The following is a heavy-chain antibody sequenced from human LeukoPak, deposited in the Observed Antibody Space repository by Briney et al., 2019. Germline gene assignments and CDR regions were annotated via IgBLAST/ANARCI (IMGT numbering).Heavy chain of an antibody. CDR3: AKDHVAVVVANFDY. Sequence: GGSLRLSCAASGFTFSSYAMSWVRQAPGKGLEWVSAICGSGGSTYYADSVKGRFTISRDNSKNTLYLQMNSLRAEDTAVYYCAKDHVAVVVANFDYWGQGTLVTVSS. CDR1: GFTFSSYA. CDR2: ICGSGGST. D-gene: IGHD2-15*01. J-gene: IGHJ4*02. V-gene: IGHV3-23*01.